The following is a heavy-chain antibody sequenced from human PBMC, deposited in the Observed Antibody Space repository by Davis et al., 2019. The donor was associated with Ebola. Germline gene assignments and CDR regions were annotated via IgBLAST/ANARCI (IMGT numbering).Heavy chain of an antibody. CDR2: VSSTGSTI. CDR3: ARGGSSGYYYVY. Sequence: PGGSLRLSCAASGFTFSSYWMSWVRQAPGKGLEWVSYVSSTGSTIYYADSVKGRFTISRDNAKNSLYLQMNSLRAEDTAIYYCARGGSSGYYYVYWGQGTLVTVSS. CDR1: GFTFSSYW. D-gene: IGHD3-22*01. J-gene: IGHJ4*02. V-gene: IGHV3-48*04.